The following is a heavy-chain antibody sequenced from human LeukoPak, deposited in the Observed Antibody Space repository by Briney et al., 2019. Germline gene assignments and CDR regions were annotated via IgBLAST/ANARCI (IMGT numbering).Heavy chain of an antibody. Sequence: ASVKVSCKVSGYTLTELSMHWVRQAPGKGLEWMGGFDPEDGETIYAQKFQGRVTMTEDTSTDTAYMELSSLRSEDTAVYYRASRYYYDSSGYYRYWGQGTLVTVSS. J-gene: IGHJ4*02. V-gene: IGHV1-24*01. D-gene: IGHD3-22*01. CDR1: GYTLTELS. CDR2: FDPEDGET. CDR3: ASRYYYDSSGYYRY.